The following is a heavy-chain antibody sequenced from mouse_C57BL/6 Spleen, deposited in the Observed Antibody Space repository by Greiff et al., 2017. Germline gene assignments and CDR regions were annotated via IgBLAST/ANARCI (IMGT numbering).Heavy chain of an antibody. CDR3: ASHYDPSWFAY. D-gene: IGHD2-4*01. V-gene: IGHV1-26*01. Sequence: EVQLQQSGPELVKPGASVKISCKASGYTFTDYYMNWVKQSHGKSLEWIGDINPNNGGTSYNQKFKGKATLTVDKSSSTAYMELRSLTSEDSAVYYCASHYDPSWFAYWGQGTLVTVSA. CDR2: INPNNGGT. J-gene: IGHJ3*01. CDR1: GYTFTDYY.